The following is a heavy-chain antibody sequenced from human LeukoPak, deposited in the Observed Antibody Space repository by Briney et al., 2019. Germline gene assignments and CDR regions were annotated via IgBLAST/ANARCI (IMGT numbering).Heavy chain of an antibody. CDR1: GGSISSGGYY. J-gene: IGHJ5*02. CDR3: AYLTDGGRFDP. D-gene: IGHD2-15*01. Sequence: SETLSLTCTVSGGSISSGGYYWSWIRQHPGKGLEWIGYIYYSGSTYYSPSLKSRVTISVDTSKNQFSLKLSSVTAADTAVYYCAYLTDGGRFDPWGQGTLVTVSS. CDR2: IYYSGST. V-gene: IGHV4-31*03.